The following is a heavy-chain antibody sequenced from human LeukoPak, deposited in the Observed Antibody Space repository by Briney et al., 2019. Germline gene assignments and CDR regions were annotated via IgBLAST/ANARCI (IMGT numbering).Heavy chain of an antibody. J-gene: IGHJ4*02. CDR1: GFTVSSNY. V-gene: IGHV3-74*01. D-gene: IGHD1-26*01. Sequence: GALRLSCAASGFTVSSNYMSWVRRAPGKGLVWVSRINSDGSSTSYADSVKGRFTISRDNAKNTLYLQMNSLRAEDTAVYYCAGGWDYFDYWGQGTLVTVSS. CDR2: INSDGSST. CDR3: AGGWDYFDY.